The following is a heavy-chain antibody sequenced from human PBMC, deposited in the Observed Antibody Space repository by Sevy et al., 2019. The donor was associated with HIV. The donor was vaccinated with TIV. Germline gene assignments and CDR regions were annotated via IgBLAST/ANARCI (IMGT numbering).Heavy chain of an antibody. CDR3: AKDRPTYYYDSSGWAFDY. V-gene: IGHV3-23*01. CDR1: GFTFSSYA. D-gene: IGHD3-22*01. Sequence: GGSLRLSCAASGFTFSSYAMSWVRQPPGKGLEWVSAISGSGGSTYYADSVKGRFTISRDNSKNTLYLQMNSLRAEDTAVYYCAKDRPTYYYDSSGWAFDYWGQGTLVAVSS. CDR2: ISGSGGST. J-gene: IGHJ4*02.